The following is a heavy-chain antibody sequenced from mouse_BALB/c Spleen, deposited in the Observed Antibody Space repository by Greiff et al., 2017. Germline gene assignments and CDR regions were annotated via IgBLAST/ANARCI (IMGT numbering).Heavy chain of an antibody. D-gene: IGHD1-2*01. CDR3: ARRGSLRHFDY. Sequence: EVMLVESGGGLVQPGGSLRLSCATSGFTFTDDYMSWVRQPPGKALEWLGFIRNKANGYTTEYSASVKGRFTISRDNSQSILYLQMNTLRAEDSATYYCARRGSLRHFDYWGQGTTLTVSS. V-gene: IGHV7-3*02. CDR1: GFTFTDDY. J-gene: IGHJ2*01. CDR2: IRNKANGYTT.